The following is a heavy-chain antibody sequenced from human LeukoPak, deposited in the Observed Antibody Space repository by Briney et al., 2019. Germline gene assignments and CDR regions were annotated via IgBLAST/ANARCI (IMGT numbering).Heavy chain of an antibody. D-gene: IGHD6-19*01. CDR3: GKTTVGYSSGQKPAWPVDY. V-gene: IGHV3-23*01. Sequence: SGGSLRLSSEASGFTFGSHAMYWVRQAPGKGLGRVAGIFGSCGSPHYADSVKGRFTISRDNPRNTVYLQINSLRDEDTAVYYCGKTTVGYSSGQKPAWPVDYWGQGTLVTVSS. CDR1: GFTFGSHA. J-gene: IGHJ4*02. CDR2: IFGSCGSP.